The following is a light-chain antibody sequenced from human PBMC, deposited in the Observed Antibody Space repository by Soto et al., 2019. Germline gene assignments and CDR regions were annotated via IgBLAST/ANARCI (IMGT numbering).Light chain of an antibody. V-gene: IGKV1-39*01. CDR2: AAS. CDR3: QQSYGTPLT. CDR1: LRIGTY. Sequence: DIQMTQSPSSLSASVGDRVTITCRASLRIGTYLNWFQQKPGKAPKILIYAASSLHSGVPSRFSGSGSGTDFSLTISSLQPEDFATYYCQQSYGTPLTFGQGTKVDIK. J-gene: IGKJ1*01.